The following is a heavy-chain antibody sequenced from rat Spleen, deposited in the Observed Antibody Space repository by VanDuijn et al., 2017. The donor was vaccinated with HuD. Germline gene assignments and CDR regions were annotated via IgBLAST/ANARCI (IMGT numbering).Heavy chain of an antibody. CDR2: ISTSGGST. CDR1: GFTFSSFP. D-gene: IGHD1-12*03. CDR3: TRDAQVVIITPFDY. J-gene: IGHJ2*01. V-gene: IGHV5-46*01. Sequence: EVQLVESGGGLVQPGRSMKLSCAASGFTFSSFPMAWVRQAPTKGLEWVATISTSGGSTYYRDSVKGRFTISRDNAKSTLYLQMNSMRSEDTATYYCTRDAQVVIITPFDYWGQGVMVTVSS.